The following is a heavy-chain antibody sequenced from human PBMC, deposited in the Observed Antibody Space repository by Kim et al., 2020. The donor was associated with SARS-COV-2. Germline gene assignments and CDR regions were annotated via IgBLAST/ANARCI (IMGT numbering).Heavy chain of an antibody. Sequence: SETLSLTCTVSGGSISSSSYYWGWIRQPPGKGLEWIGSIYYSGSTYYNPSLKSRVTISVDTSKNQFSLKLSSVTAADTAVYYCARIDWYYYDSSGRRWAFDIWGQGTMVTVSS. V-gene: IGHV4-39*01. CDR3: ARIDWYYYDSSGRRWAFDI. CDR1: GGSISSSSYY. D-gene: IGHD3-22*01. CDR2: IYYSGST. J-gene: IGHJ3*02.